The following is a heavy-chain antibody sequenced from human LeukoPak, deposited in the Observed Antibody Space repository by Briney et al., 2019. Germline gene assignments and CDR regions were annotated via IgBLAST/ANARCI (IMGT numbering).Heavy chain of an antibody. D-gene: IGHD3-10*01. Sequence: GGSLRLSCAASGFTFSSYAMSWVRQAPGKGLEWVSAISGSGGSTYYADSVKGRFTISRDNSKNTLYLQTNSLRAEDTAVYYCAKAYGSGSYYNVRPYYYGMDVWGQGTTVTVSS. CDR3: AKAYGSGSYYNVRPYYYGMDV. CDR2: ISGSGGST. J-gene: IGHJ6*02. V-gene: IGHV3-23*01. CDR1: GFTFSSYA.